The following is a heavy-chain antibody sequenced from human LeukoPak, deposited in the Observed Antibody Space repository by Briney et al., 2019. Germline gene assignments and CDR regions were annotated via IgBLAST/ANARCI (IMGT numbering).Heavy chain of an antibody. CDR2: ISWNSGSM. Sequence: GRSLRLSCAASGFTFDDYAMHWVRQAPGKGLEWGSGISWNSGSMGYADSVKGRFTISRNNAKNSLYLQMNSLRAEDTAVYYCARRAPPGYGGMDVWGKGTTVTVSS. J-gene: IGHJ6*04. CDR3: ARRAPPGYGGMDV. CDR1: GFTFDDYA. V-gene: IGHV3-9*01. D-gene: IGHD5-12*01.